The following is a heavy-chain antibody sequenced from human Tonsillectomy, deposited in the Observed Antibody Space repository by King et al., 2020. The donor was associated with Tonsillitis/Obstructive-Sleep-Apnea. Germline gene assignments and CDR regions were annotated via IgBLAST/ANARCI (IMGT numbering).Heavy chain of an antibody. V-gene: IGHV3-7*03. CDR1: GFTFSNYW. CDR3: ARGRILEWSGMDV. CDR2: IKQDGSEK. Sequence: VQLVESGGGLVQPGGSLRLSCAASGFTFSNYWMSWVRQAPGKGLEWVANIKQDGSEKYYVDSVKGRFTISRDNAKNSLFLQMNSLRAEDTALYYCARGRILEWSGMDVWGQGTTVTVSS. J-gene: IGHJ6*02. D-gene: IGHD3-3*01.